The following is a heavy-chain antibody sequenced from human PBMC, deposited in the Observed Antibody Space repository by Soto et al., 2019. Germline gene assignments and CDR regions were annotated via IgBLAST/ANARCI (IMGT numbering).Heavy chain of an antibody. J-gene: IGHJ3*02. CDR1: EFTFSSYS. CDR3: ARDPSGTPRLGAFDI. D-gene: IGHD1-1*01. V-gene: IGHV3-48*02. Sequence: GGSLRLSCAASEFTFSSYSMNWVRQAPGKGLEWVSYISSSSSTIYYADSVKGRLTISRDNAKNSLYLQMNSLRDEDTAVYYCARDPSGTPRLGAFDIWGQGTMVTVSS. CDR2: ISSSSSTI.